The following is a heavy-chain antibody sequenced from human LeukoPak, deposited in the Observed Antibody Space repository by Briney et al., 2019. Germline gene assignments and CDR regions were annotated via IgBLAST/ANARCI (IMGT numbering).Heavy chain of an antibody. D-gene: IGHD2-2*01. Sequence: GRSLRLSCAASGFTFSSYTMNWVRQAPGKGLEWVSSISYSSSYIYYADSLKGRFTISRDNAKNTLYLQMNSLRAGDTAVYYCAKSFRSTSLDYWGQGTLVTVSS. CDR3: AKSFRSTSLDY. V-gene: IGHV3-21*04. CDR2: ISYSSSYI. J-gene: IGHJ4*02. CDR1: GFTFSSYT.